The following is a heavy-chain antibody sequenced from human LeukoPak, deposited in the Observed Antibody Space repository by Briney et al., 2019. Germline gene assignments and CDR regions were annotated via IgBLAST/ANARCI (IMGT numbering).Heavy chain of an antibody. J-gene: IGHJ4*02. CDR1: GYTFASYY. Sequence: ASVKVSCKXSGYTFASYYMHWVRQAPRQGLEWMGIINPSGGSTTYAQEFQGRVTMTRDTSTSTVYMELSSLRSEDTALYYCARDSTPTYYSGTYYFEYWGQGTLVTVSS. CDR2: INPSGGST. D-gene: IGHD1-26*01. V-gene: IGHV1-46*01. CDR3: ARDSTPTYYSGTYYFEY.